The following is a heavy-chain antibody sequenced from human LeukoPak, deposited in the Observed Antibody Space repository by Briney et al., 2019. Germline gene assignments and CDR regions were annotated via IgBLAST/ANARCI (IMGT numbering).Heavy chain of an antibody. Sequence: QPGRSLRLSCAASGFTFDDYAMHWVRQAPGKGLEWVSGISWNSGSIGYADSVKGRFTISRDNAKNSLYLQMNSLRAEDTALYYCAKGIDYGDYDFRAFDIWGQGTMVTVSS. D-gene: IGHD4-17*01. CDR2: ISWNSGSI. V-gene: IGHV3-9*01. CDR1: GFTFDDYA. J-gene: IGHJ3*02. CDR3: AKGIDYGDYDFRAFDI.